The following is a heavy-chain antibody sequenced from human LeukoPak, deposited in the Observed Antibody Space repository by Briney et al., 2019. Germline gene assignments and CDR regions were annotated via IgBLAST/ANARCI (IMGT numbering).Heavy chain of an antibody. CDR1: GGSISSGGHY. Sequence: SQTLSLTCIVSGGSISSGGHYWSWIRQHPGKGLEWIGYIYYSGRTYYNPSLKSRVTISIDRSKNQFSLKLSSVTAADTAVYYCARDTEDKVGWFDPWGQGTLVTVSS. CDR2: IYYSGRT. V-gene: IGHV4-31*03. D-gene: IGHD4-11*01. J-gene: IGHJ5*02. CDR3: ARDTEDKVGWFDP.